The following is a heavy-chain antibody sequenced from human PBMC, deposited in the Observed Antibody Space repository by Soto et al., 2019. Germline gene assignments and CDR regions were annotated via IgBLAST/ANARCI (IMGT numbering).Heavy chain of an antibody. D-gene: IGHD3-9*01. CDR1: GGPFSGYY. J-gene: IGHJ4*02. Sequence: PSETLSLTCAVYGGPFSGYYWSWIRQPPGKGLEWIGEINHSGSTNYNPSLKSRVTISVDTSKNQFSLKLSSVAAADTAVYYCAGRGNYDILTGDYYFDYWGQGTLVT. CDR3: AGRGNYDILTGDYYFDY. CDR2: INHSGST. V-gene: IGHV4-34*01.